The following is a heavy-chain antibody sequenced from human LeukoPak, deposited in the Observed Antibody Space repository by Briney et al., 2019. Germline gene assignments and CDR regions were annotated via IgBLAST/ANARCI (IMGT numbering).Heavy chain of an antibody. D-gene: IGHD6-6*01. CDR2: IYYSGST. J-gene: IGHJ6*03. Sequence: SETLSLTCTVSGGSISSSSYYWGWIRQPPGKGLEWIGSIYYSGSTYYNPSLKSRVTISVDTSKNQFSLKLSSVTAADAAVYYCARFYIAARRFGYYYYYYMDVWGKGTTVTVSS. V-gene: IGHV4-39*07. CDR3: ARFYIAARRFGYYYYYYMDV. CDR1: GGSISSSSYY.